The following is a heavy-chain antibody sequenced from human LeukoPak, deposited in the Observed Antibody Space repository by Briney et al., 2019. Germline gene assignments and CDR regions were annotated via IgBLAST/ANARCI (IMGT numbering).Heavy chain of an antibody. CDR2: NYPGDSDT. Sequence: GESLKICCKGSGYSFTSYWIGWVRQMPGKGLEWMGINYPGDSDTRYSPSFQGQVTISADKSISTAYLQWSGLKASDTAMNYCARPVVVVPAANSAFDYWGQGTLVTVSS. V-gene: IGHV5-51*01. CDR3: ARPVVVVPAANSAFDY. D-gene: IGHD2-2*01. CDR1: GYSFTSYW. J-gene: IGHJ4*02.